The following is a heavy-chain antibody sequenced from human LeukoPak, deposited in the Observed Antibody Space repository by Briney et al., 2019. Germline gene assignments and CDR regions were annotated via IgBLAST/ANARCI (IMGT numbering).Heavy chain of an antibody. CDR2: VGVDGSSP. D-gene: IGHD6-19*01. V-gene: IGHV3-23*01. Sequence: GGSLRLSCAASGFNFSSYVMHWVRQAPGKGLDWVAPVGVDGSSPYYADSVKGRFTISRDNSKNTVFLQMNSLRAEHTAVYYCTKAVAGTRALFDSWGQGNLVTVSS. CDR1: GFNFSSYV. J-gene: IGHJ4*02. CDR3: TKAVAGTRALFDS.